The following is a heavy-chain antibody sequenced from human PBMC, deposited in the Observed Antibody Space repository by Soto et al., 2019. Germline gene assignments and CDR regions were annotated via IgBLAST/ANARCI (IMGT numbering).Heavy chain of an antibody. CDR2: IYPDDSDT. D-gene: IGHD3-16*01. CDR3: WEHQGEQSELDI. Sequence: GESLKISCEASGYSFTFYLIAWVRQLPGKGLEWMGIIYPDDSDTRYSPSFQGQVTISADESITTAFLQRSSRKASDTGRDYRWEHQGEQSELDIWGQGTMVTVSS. J-gene: IGHJ3*02. V-gene: IGHV5-51*01. CDR1: GYSFTFYL.